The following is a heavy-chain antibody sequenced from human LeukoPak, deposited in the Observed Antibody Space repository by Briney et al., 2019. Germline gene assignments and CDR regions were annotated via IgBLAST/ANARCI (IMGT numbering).Heavy chain of an antibody. V-gene: IGHV3-30*14. J-gene: IGHJ6*02. Sequence: GGSLRLSCAASGFTFSSYAVHWVRQAPGKGLEWVAFIRYDGSNKYYADSVKGRFTISRDNSKNTVYLQMNSLRAEDTAVYYCASRVVGCGGDCYYYYYYGMDVWGQGTTVTVSS. CDR1: GFTFSSYA. D-gene: IGHD2-21*02. CDR2: IRYDGSNK. CDR3: ASRVVGCGGDCYYYYYYGMDV.